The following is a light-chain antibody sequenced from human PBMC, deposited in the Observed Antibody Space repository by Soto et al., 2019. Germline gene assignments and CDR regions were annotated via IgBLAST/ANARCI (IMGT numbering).Light chain of an antibody. CDR2: AAS. CDR1: QGISSY. CDR3: QQYYSYPPGT. J-gene: IGKJ1*01. Sequence: AIRMTQSPSSFSSSTGDRVTITCRASQGISSYLAWYQQKPGKAPKLLIYAASTLQSGVPSRFSGSGSGTDFTLTISSLQSEDFATYYCQQYYSYPPGTFGQGTKVEIK. V-gene: IGKV1-8*01.